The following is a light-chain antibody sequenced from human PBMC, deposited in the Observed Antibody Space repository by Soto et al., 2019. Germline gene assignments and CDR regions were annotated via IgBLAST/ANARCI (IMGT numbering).Light chain of an antibody. Sequence: EIVLTQSPGTLSLSPGERATLSCRASQTVSSSYLAWFQQRPGQTPRLLIYRASSRATGVPDRFSGSGSGTDFTLTISSLEPEDFAVYYCQQYGGSPQITFGGGTKVEIK. CDR2: RAS. J-gene: IGKJ4*01. V-gene: IGKV3-20*01. CDR3: QQYGGSPQIT. CDR1: QTVSSSY.